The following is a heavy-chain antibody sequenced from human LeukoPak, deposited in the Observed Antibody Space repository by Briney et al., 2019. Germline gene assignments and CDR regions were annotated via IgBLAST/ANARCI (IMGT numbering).Heavy chain of an antibody. V-gene: IGHV3-21*04. J-gene: IGHJ5*02. CDR2: ISSSSSYK. Sequence: PGGSLRLSCAASGFTFSSYSMNWVRQAPGKGLEWVSSISSSSSYKYYADSVKGRFTISRDNSKNTLYLQMNSLRAEDTAVYYCAKDRIVVVPAAIIDPWFDPWGQGTLVTVSS. CDR3: AKDRIVVVPAAIIDPWFDP. D-gene: IGHD2-2*01. CDR1: GFTFSSYS.